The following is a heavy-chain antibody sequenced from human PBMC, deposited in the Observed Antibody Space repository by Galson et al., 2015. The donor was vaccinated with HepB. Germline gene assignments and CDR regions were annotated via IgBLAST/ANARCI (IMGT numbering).Heavy chain of an antibody. CDR3: AKYDSSGYYFSLLDY. V-gene: IGHV3-23*01. D-gene: IGHD3-22*01. CDR2: ISASGGST. CDR1: GFTFSSNA. J-gene: IGHJ4*02. Sequence: SLRLSCAASGFTFSSNAMSWVRQAPGKGLEWVSAISASGGSTHYADSVKGRFTISRDNSKNTLYLQMNSLRAEDTAVYYCAKYDSSGYYFSLLDYWGQGTLVTVSS.